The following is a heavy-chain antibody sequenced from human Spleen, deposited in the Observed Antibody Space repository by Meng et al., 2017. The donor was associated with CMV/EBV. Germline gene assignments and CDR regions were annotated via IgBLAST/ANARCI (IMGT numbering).Heavy chain of an antibody. J-gene: IGHJ4*02. CDR2: IYNSGSN. Sequence: SEVWAWVGQDPGKGREWNGEIYNSGSNNYKQTLKRRISISIDKDKNKFFVKLSSVTAEDTAVYDCERIERRRIQKYCGSDCSTTDYWGQGTMVTVSS. CDR1: SEV. V-gene: IGHV4-4*02. CDR3: ERIERRRIQKYCGSDCSTTDY. D-gene: IGHD2-21*02.